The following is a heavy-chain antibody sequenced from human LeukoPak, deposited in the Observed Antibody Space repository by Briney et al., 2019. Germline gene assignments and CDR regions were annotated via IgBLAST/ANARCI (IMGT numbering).Heavy chain of an antibody. J-gene: IGHJ4*02. Sequence: PGGSLRLSCAASGFTFSSYWMSWVRQAPGKGLEWVANIRQDGSDKYYVDSVKGRFTISRDNAKNSLFLQMNGLRAEDTAVYYCARGVDDFWSGYPIDYWGQGTPVTVSS. CDR3: ARGVDDFWSGYPIDY. CDR2: IRQDGSDK. V-gene: IGHV3-7*03. D-gene: IGHD3-3*01. CDR1: GFTFSSYW.